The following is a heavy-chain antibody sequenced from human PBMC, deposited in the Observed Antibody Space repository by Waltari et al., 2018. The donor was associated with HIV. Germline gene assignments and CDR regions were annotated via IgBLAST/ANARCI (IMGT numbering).Heavy chain of an antibody. CDR3: ARRFDYEENSEYEGGSFDI. J-gene: IGHJ3*02. CDR2: IFYSGQK. Sequence: QMQLQESGPGLVKPLETLPLICKVSGGSIKSSSYYWGWIRRPPGKGLEWIGSIFYSGQKYYNSALKSRITMSINTSKNQVSLSLTSVTAADTAEYYCARRFDYEENSEYEGGSFDIWGQGTTV. V-gene: IGHV4-39*01. CDR1: GGSIKSSSYY. D-gene: IGHD3-16*01.